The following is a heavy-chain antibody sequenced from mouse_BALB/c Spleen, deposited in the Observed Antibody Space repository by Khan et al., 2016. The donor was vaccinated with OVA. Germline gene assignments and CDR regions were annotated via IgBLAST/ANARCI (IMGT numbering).Heavy chain of an antibody. Sequence: EVQLLETGGGLVQPGGSLKLSCAASGFTFSSYGMSWVRQTPDKRLELVATINSNGGRTYYPDSVKGRFTISRDNAKNTLYLQMSSLKSEDTAMYYCARMARTINWGQGTTLTVSS. V-gene: IGHV5-6-3*01. CDR2: INSNGGRT. CDR1: GFTFSSYG. CDR3: ARMARTIN. J-gene: IGHJ2*01.